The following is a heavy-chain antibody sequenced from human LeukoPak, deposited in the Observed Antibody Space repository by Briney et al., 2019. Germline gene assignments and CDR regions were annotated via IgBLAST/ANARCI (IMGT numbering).Heavy chain of an antibody. CDR2: MSYGGQNE. J-gene: IGHJ4*02. CDR3: AKDRIWSGYSKYYFDC. V-gene: IGHV3-30*18. D-gene: IGHD3-3*01. Sequence: GGSLRLSCAASGLTFSGYDMHWVRQAPGKGPEWVAVMSYGGQNERYADSVKGRFTVSRDNPKNTLYLQMNSLRAEDAAIYYCAKDRIWSGYSKYYFDCWGQGTLVTVSS. CDR1: GLTFSGYD.